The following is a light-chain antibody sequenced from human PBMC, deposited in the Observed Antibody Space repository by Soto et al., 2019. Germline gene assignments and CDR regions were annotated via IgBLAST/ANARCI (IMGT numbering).Light chain of an antibody. CDR2: DVN. CDR1: SNVVGDYDY. CDR3: CSYAGGYTFV. V-gene: IGLV2-11*01. Sequence: QSVLTQPRAVSGSPGQSVTFSCTGTSNVVGDYDYVSWYQQYPGKAPKLIIYDVNKRPSGVPDRFSGSKSGNTASLTISALQAGDEADYYCCSYAGGYTFVFGTGTKVTVL. J-gene: IGLJ1*01.